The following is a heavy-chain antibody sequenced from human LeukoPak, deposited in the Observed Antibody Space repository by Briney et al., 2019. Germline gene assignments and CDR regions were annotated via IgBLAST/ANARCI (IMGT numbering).Heavy chain of an antibody. Sequence: GGSLRLSCAASGFTFSSYAMSWGRQAPGKGLEWVSSISLSGGSTYYADSVKGRFTISRDNSKNTLYLQMNSLRAEDTAVYYCAKDGGEVLWFGELPGGSYFDYWGQGALVTVSS. CDR2: ISLSGGST. J-gene: IGHJ4*02. CDR3: AKDGGEVLWFGELPGGSYFDY. CDR1: GFTFSSYA. D-gene: IGHD3-10*01. V-gene: IGHV3-23*01.